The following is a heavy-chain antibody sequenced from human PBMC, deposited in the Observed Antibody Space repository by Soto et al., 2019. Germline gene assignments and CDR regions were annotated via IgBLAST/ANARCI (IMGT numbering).Heavy chain of an antibody. J-gene: IGHJ4*02. CDR3: AKLPLVLALGFDY. CDR2: ISYDGSNK. V-gene: IGHV3-30-3*02. Sequence: PGGALGRSWAGAGVTFRIYAVHLDSQAPGKGLEWVAVISYDGSNKYYADSVKGRFTISRDNSKNTLYLQMNSLRAEDTAVYYCAKLPLVLALGFDYWGQGTLVTVSS. CDR1: GVTFRIYA.